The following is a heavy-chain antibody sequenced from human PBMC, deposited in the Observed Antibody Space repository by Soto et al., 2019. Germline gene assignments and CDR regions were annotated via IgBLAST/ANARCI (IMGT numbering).Heavy chain of an antibody. V-gene: IGHV3-30*19. CDR3: SRDWLGHYFDY. Sequence: QVHMVESGGDVVQPGKSLRLSCAAYGFTFSAFGMHWVRQAPGEGLEWVAGIHVAMIYNYADSVKGRFTISRYNTKNTVHLQMDSLSAEDTAVYFCSRDWLGHYFDYWGQGTLVTVSA. D-gene: IGHD6-19*01. CDR1: GFTFSAFG. J-gene: IGHJ4*02. CDR2: IHVAMIY.